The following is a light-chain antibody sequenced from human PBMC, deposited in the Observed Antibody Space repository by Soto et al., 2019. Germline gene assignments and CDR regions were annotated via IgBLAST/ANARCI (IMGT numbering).Light chain of an antibody. CDR1: SSDVGAYNY. CDR3: NFFADRGTV. Sequence: QSVLTQPPSASGSPGQSVTISCTGTSSDVGAYNYVSWYQQHPGRAPKLIIFEVDKRPSGVPDRFSGSKSGSTASLTVSGLQPEDEADYYCNFFADRGTVFGTGNKVTVL. J-gene: IGLJ1*01. CDR2: EVD. V-gene: IGLV2-8*01.